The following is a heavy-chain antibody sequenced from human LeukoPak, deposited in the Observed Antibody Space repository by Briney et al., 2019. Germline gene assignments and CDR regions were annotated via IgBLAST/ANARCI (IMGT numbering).Heavy chain of an antibody. CDR2: ISSSSTYI. D-gene: IGHD5-12*01. J-gene: IGHJ4*02. V-gene: IGHV3-21*01. Sequence: GRSLRLSCAASGFTFSSYGMHWVRQAPGKGLEWVSAISSSSTYIYYADSVKGRFTISRDNAKSSLYLQMSSLRADDTAVYYCAHSSGYAYGLDYWGQGTLVTVSS. CDR1: GFTFSSYG. CDR3: AHSSGYAYGLDY.